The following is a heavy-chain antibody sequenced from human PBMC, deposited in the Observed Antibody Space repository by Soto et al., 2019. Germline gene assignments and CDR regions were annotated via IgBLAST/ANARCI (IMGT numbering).Heavy chain of an antibody. V-gene: IGHV3-23*01. D-gene: IGHD3-10*01. Sequence: PGGSLRLSCAASGFTFSTYAMSWVRQAPGKGLEWVSGVSDSGESTYYADSVKGRFTISRDNSKNTLSLQMNSLRDEDTAVYYCARRITMVRGPYYYYAMDVWGQGTTVTVSS. CDR1: GFTFSTYA. CDR2: VSDSGEST. CDR3: ARRITMVRGPYYYYAMDV. J-gene: IGHJ6*02.